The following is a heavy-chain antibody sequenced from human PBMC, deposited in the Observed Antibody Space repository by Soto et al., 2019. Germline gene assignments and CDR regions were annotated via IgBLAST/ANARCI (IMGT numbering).Heavy chain of an antibody. V-gene: IGHV3-73*02. D-gene: IGHD2-21*02. CDR3: TSSFGVVTAIAAS. Sequence: EVQLVESGGGLVQPGGSLKLSCAASGFTFSDSTMHWVRQASGKGLEWVGRIRNKANSYATAYAASVKGRFTVSRDDSKNTAYLQMNGLKTEDTAVYYFTSSFGVVTAIAASWGQGTLVTVSS. CDR2: IRNKANSYAT. J-gene: IGHJ5*02. CDR1: GFTFSDST.